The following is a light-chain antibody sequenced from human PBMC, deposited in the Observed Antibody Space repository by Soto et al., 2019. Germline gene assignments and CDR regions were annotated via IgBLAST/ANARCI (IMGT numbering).Light chain of an antibody. J-gene: IGKJ2*01. V-gene: IGKV1D-12*01. CDR1: QGISSL. Sequence: DSQMTQSPCSVSASVGDRVTITCRASQGISSLLAWYQHKPGKAPKHLISASSSLQSGVPSRFSGSRSGTDFTLTIRSLQPEDFATYYCQQANSFPYTFGQGTKLEIK. CDR3: QQANSFPYT. CDR2: ASS.